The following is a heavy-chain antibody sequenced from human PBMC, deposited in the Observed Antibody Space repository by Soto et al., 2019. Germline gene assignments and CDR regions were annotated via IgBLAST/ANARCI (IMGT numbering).Heavy chain of an antibody. Sequence: SVKVSCKASGGTFSSYAISWVRQAPGQGLEWMGGMIPIFGTANSAQKFQGRVTITADESTSTAYMERSSLRSEDTAVYYCARDRTPGLAARPDYYYYGMDVWGQGTTVTVSS. D-gene: IGHD6-6*01. CDR3: ARDRTPGLAARPDYYYYGMDV. CDR2: MIPIFGTA. J-gene: IGHJ6*02. CDR1: GGTFSSYA. V-gene: IGHV1-69*13.